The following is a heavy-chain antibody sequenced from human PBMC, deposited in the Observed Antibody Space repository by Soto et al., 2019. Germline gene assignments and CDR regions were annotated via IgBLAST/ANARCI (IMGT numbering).Heavy chain of an antibody. CDR1: GFTFDNYA. V-gene: IGHV3-9*01. D-gene: IGHD2-2*01. J-gene: IGHJ3*02. Sequence: VPLEESGGGLVQPGRSLRLSCVASGFTFDNYAMHWVRQAPGKGLEWVSGISSNSGSLGYADSVKGRFTVSRDNAKNCLYLQVNSLRVEDTALYYCAKGVRTSWLRDGFDIWGQGSMVTASS. CDR2: ISSNSGSL. CDR3: AKGVRTSWLRDGFDI.